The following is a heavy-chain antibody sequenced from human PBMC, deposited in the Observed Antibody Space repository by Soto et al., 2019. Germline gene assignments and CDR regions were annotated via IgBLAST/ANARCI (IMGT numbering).Heavy chain of an antibody. V-gene: IGHV3-30*18. CDR3: AKGPQQLGLWYFDY. D-gene: IGHD6-13*01. CDR2: ISYDGSNK. J-gene: IGHJ4*02. Sequence: GGSLRLSCAASGFTFSSYAMSWVRQAPGKGLEWVAVISYDGSNKYYADSVKGRFTISRDNSKNTLYLQMNSLRAEDTAVYYCAKGPQQLGLWYFDYWGQGTLVTVSS. CDR1: GFTFSSYA.